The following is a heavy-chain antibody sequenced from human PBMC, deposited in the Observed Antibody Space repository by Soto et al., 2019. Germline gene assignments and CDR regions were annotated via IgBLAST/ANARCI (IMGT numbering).Heavy chain of an antibody. CDR1: GDTFKNCV. CDR2: IIPLFGTT. J-gene: IGHJ6*02. CDR3: AAELGFGKLSVV. D-gene: IGHD3-10*01. V-gene: IGHV1-69*01. Sequence: QVQVVQSGVEVRRPGSSVKVSCKASGDTFKNCVISWVRQASGQGLEWMGGIIPLFGTTDFAQRFQGRLTITTDESPTTAYMELSRLRSEDTATYYCAAELGFGKLSVVWGQGTTVIVSS.